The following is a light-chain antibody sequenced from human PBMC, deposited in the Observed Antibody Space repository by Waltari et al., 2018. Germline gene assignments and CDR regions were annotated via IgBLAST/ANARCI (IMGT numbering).Light chain of an antibody. Sequence: QSVLTQAPSASGTPGRRVTISCSGSSSNIESNTVNWYQKLPGTAPKLLIYSNNQRPSGVPDRFAGSKSGTSASLAISGLQSEDEAEYSCAVWDDSLSGVVFGGGTKLTVL. CDR3: AVWDDSLSGVV. CDR2: SNN. V-gene: IGLV1-44*01. CDR1: SSNIESNT. J-gene: IGLJ2*01.